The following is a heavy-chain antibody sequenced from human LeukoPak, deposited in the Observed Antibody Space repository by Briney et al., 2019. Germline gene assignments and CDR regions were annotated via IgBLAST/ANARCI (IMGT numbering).Heavy chain of an antibody. J-gene: IGHJ4*02. V-gene: IGHV7-4-1*02. D-gene: IGHD5-12*01. CDR1: GYTFTTYA. Sequence: ASVKVSCKASGYTFTTYAMNWVRQAPGQGLEWMGWINTNTGNPTYAQGFTGRFVFSLDTSVSTAYLQISSLKAEDTAVYYCARWGGGYDYEGESGFDYWGQGTLVTVSS. CDR2: INTNTGNP. CDR3: ARWGGGYDYEGESGFDY.